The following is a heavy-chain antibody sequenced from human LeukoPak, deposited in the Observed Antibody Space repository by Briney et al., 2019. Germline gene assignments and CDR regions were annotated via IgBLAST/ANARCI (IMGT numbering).Heavy chain of an antibody. V-gene: IGHV4-59*01. CDR3: ARGRNDNGGMFFDS. J-gene: IGHJ4*02. Sequence: PSEPLSLTCTVSGGSIRSYYWSWIRQAPGKGLEWIGFISYSGYTSYSPSLKSRVAISVDTSKSQFSLRLSSMTAADTAIYYCARGRNDNGGMFFDSWAQGTLVTVSS. D-gene: IGHD4-23*01. CDR2: ISYSGYT. CDR1: GGSIRSYY.